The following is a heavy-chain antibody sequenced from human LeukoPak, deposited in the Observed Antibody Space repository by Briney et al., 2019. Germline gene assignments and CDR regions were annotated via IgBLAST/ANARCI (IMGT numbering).Heavy chain of an antibody. CDR2: IYPNSGGT. D-gene: IGHD6-19*01. CDR1: AYTFTGYY. J-gene: IGHJ6*03. V-gene: IGHV1-2*02. Sequence: ASVKVSCKASAYTFTGYYMHWVRQAPGQGLEWMGWIYPNSGGTNYAQKFQGRVTMTRDTSISTAYMELSRLRSDDTAVYYCARSEQFPYYLDVWGKGTTVTVSS. CDR3: ARSEQFPYYLDV.